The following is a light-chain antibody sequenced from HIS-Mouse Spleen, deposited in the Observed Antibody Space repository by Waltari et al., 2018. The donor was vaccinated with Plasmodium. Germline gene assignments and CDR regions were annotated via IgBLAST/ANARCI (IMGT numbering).Light chain of an antibody. J-gene: IGKJ2*01. CDR1: QSVSSSY. Sequence: EIVLTQSPGTLSLSPGERATLSCRASQSVSSSYLAWYQQKPGQAPRLLIYGASSRATGIPDRFSGSGSGTDFTLTISRLEPEDFAVYYCQQYGSSPYTFGPGTKLEIE. CDR2: GAS. V-gene: IGKV3-20*01. CDR3: QQYGSSPYT.